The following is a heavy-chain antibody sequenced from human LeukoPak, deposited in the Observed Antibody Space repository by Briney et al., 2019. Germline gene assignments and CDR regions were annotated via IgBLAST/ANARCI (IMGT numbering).Heavy chain of an antibody. V-gene: IGHV3-21*05. Sequence: GGSLSLSYAASGFTFNTFSLNWVRQAPGKGPEWVSYISSSGTHTYYALSAQGRYTISRDNANHSVFLHMNSLRGEDTAVYYCAKGQKIPPAMVDPIESFDFWGQGTLVTVSS. CDR2: ISSSGTHT. J-gene: IGHJ4*02. CDR1: GFTFNTFS. D-gene: IGHD2-2*01. CDR3: AKGQKIPPAMVDPIESFDF.